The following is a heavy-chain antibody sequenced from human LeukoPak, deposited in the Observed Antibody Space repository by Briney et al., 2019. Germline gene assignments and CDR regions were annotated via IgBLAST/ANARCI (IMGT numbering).Heavy chain of an antibody. J-gene: IGHJ4*02. CDR2: IYYSGST. CDR3: ARVALGIDY. V-gene: IGHV4-59*01. Sequence: SETLSLTCTVSGGSISSYYWSWIRQPPGKGLEWIGYIYYSGSTNYNPSLKSRVTISVGTSKNQFSLKLSSVTAADTAVYYCARVALGIDYWGQGTLVTVSS. CDR1: GGSISSYY.